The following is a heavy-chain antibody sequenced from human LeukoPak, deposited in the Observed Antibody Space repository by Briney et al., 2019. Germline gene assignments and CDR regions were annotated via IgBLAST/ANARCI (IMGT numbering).Heavy chain of an antibody. D-gene: IGHD3-10*01. CDR1: GFTFNNYG. Sequence: GGSLRLSCVASGFTFNNYGMHWGRQAPGKGLEWVAVISYDGSNIYNADSVKGRFTISRDNTKNTLYLQMNSLRAEDTAVYYCAKSFGQFTMVREYYFDYWGQGTLVTVSS. V-gene: IGHV3-30*18. CDR3: AKSFGQFTMVREYYFDY. J-gene: IGHJ4*02. CDR2: ISYDGSNI.